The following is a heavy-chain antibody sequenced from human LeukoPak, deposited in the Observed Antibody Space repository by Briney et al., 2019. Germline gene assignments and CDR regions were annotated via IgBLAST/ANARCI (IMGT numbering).Heavy chain of an antibody. J-gene: IGHJ5*02. CDR2: INPNSGGT. D-gene: IGHD5-24*01. CDR1: GYTFTGYY. CDR3: ARVRDNYGP. Sequence: GASVKVSCKASGYTFTGYYMHWVRQALGQGLEWMGWINPNSGGTNYAQKFKGRVTMTRDTSSSRGYMEWSRRRFGDTAGYSGARVRDNYGPWGQGTLVTVSS. V-gene: IGHV1-2*02.